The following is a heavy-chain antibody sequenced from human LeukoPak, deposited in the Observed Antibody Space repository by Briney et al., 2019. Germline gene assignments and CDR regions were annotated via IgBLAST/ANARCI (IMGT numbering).Heavy chain of an antibody. Sequence: PGGSLRLSCAASGFTFSSYWMHWVRQAPGKGLVWVSRINSDGSSTSYADSAKGRFTISRDNAKNTLYLQMNSLRAEDTAVYYCASSSQYYYDSSDLDYWGQGTLVTVSS. CDR3: ASSSQYYYDSSDLDY. D-gene: IGHD3-22*01. CDR2: INSDGSST. CDR1: GFTFSSYW. J-gene: IGHJ4*02. V-gene: IGHV3-74*01.